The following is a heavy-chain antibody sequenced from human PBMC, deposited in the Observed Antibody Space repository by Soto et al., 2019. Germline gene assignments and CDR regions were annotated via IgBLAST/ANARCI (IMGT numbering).Heavy chain of an antibody. CDR2: IIPLFGIT. J-gene: IGHJ6*02. V-gene: IGHV1-69*01. CDR1: GDTFKNCV. D-gene: IGHD3-10*01. CDR3: AAELGFGKLSVV. Sequence: QVQVVQSGVEVRRPGSSVKVSCKASGDTFKNCVISWVRQAPGQGLEWMEGIIPLFGITDFAQRFQGRLTITTDESTTTAYMELSRLRSEDTATYYCAAELGFGKLSVVWGQGTTVIVSS.